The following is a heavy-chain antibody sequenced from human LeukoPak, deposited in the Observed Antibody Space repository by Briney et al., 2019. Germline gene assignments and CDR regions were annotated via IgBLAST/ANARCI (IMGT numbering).Heavy chain of an antibody. Sequence: SETLSLTCTVFGGSISSSSYYWGWIRQPPGKGLEWIGSIYYSGSTYYNPSLKSRVTISVDTSKNQFSLKLSSVTAADTAVYYCARSRLEFDYWGQGTLVTVSS. CDR1: GGSISSSSYY. V-gene: IGHV4-39*07. CDR3: ARSRLEFDY. D-gene: IGHD1-1*01. CDR2: IYYSGST. J-gene: IGHJ4*02.